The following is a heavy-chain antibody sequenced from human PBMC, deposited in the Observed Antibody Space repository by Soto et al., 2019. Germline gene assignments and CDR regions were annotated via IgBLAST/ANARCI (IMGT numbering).Heavy chain of an antibody. V-gene: IGHV1-8*01. D-gene: IGHD3-10*01. CDR1: GFTFSTND. CDR2: MNANVDAT. J-gene: IGHJ5*02. CDR3: AREVVDGSSLWLDP. Sequence: QVQLVQSGAEVKKPGASVKVSCKASGFTFSTNDINWVRQAPGQGLQWMGWMNANVDATDSPQEFKGRDTMTWNASISTAYMELSNLKSEDTAVYYCAREVVDGSSLWLDPWGQGTLVTVSS.